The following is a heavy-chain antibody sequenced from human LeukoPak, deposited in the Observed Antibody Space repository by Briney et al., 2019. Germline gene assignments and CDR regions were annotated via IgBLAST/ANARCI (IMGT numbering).Heavy chain of an antibody. D-gene: IGHD6-19*01. Sequence: PGGSLRLSCAASGFTFSSYGMHWGRQAPGKGVEGVAVILNDGRQEKYADSVKGRFTISRDNSKNPLFLQMNSLRAEDTAVYYCASAPRFSGIAVTGDDAFDIWGQGTMVTVSS. CDR1: GFTFSSYG. CDR3: ASAPRFSGIAVTGDDAFDI. J-gene: IGHJ3*02. V-gene: IGHV3-33*01. CDR2: ILNDGRQE.